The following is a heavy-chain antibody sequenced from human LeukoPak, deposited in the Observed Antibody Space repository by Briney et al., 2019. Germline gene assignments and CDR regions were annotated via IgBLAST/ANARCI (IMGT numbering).Heavy chain of an antibody. D-gene: IGHD6-13*01. CDR3: AKGALVREYYYYGMDV. CDR1: GFTFSSYA. Sequence: GGSLRLSCAASGFTFSSYAMSRVRQGPGKGLEWVSAISGSGGSTYYADSVKGRFTISRDNSKNTLYLQMNSLRAEDTAVYYCAKGALVREYYYYGMDVWGQGTTVNVSS. CDR2: ISGSGGST. V-gene: IGHV3-23*01. J-gene: IGHJ6*02.